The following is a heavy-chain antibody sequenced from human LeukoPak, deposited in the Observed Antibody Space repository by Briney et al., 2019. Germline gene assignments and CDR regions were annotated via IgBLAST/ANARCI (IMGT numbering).Heavy chain of an antibody. CDR2: IYPDDSDT. D-gene: IGHD2-2*01. V-gene: IGHV5-51*01. CDR3: AIGGDSSTSCYRCFNY. J-gene: IGHJ4*02. Sequence: GASLKISCEGSGYSFTNYWIGWVRQMPGKGLEWMGIIYPDDSDTRYSPSSQGQVTISADKSIGTAYLQWSSLKASDTAMYYCAIGGDSSTSCYRCFNYWGQGTLVTVSS. CDR1: GYSFTNYW.